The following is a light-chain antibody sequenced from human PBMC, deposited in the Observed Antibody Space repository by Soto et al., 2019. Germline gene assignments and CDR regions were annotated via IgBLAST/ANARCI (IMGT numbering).Light chain of an antibody. CDR2: GNS. Sequence: QSVLTQPPSVSGAPGQRVTISCTGSSFNIGAGYDVHWYQHLPGTAPKLLIYGNSNRPSGVPDRFSGSKSGTSASLAITGLQAEDEADYYCQSHDTSLSGSVFGGGTKLTVL. J-gene: IGLJ2*01. V-gene: IGLV1-40*01. CDR1: SFNIGAGYD. CDR3: QSHDTSLSGSV.